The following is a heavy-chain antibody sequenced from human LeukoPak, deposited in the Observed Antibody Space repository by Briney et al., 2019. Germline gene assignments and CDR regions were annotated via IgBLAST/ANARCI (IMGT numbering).Heavy chain of an antibody. J-gene: IGHJ5*02. CDR2: INPNTGDT. V-gene: IGHV1-2*02. CDR3: ARDGSGSYPDNCFDP. Sequence: GASVNVSCKASGYTFTRYYMHWVRQAPGQGLEWMGWINPNTGDTNYAQKFQGRVTMTRDTSISTAYMELSRLRSDDTAVYYCARDGSGSYPDNCFDPWGQGTLVTVSS. D-gene: IGHD1-26*01. CDR1: GYTFTRYY.